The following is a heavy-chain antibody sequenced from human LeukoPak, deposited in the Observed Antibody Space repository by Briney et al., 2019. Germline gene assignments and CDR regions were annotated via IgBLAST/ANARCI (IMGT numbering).Heavy chain of an antibody. Sequence: GGSLRLSCAASGFTFSSYWMSWVRQAPGKGLEWVANIKQDGSEKYYVDSVKGRFTISRDNAKNSLYLQMNSLRAEDTAVYYCAREGYSSSWDLSYYSYGMDVWGQGTTVTVSS. J-gene: IGHJ6*02. D-gene: IGHD6-13*01. V-gene: IGHV3-7*01. CDR2: IKQDGSEK. CDR3: AREGYSSSWDLSYYSYGMDV. CDR1: GFTFSSYW.